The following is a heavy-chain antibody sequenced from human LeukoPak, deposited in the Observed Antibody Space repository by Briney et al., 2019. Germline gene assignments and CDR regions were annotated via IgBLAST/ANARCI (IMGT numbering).Heavy chain of an antibody. V-gene: IGHV4-61*02. Sequence: SQTLSLTCTVSGGSISSDSYYWSWIRQPAGKGLEWIGRIYTSGSTNYNPSLKSRVTISVDTSKNQFSLKLRSVTAADTAVYHCASHCSSTTCYTQRIIGKTYYYYPMDVWGQGTTVTVSS. D-gene: IGHD2-2*02. CDR1: GGSISSDSYY. CDR2: IYTSGST. J-gene: IGHJ6*02. CDR3: ASHCSSTTCYTQRIIGKTYYYYPMDV.